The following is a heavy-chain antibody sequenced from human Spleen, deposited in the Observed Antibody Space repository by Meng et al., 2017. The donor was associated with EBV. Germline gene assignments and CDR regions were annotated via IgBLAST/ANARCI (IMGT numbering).Heavy chain of an antibody. CDR1: GYTFTRSD. J-gene: IGHJ4*02. CDR2: VKSYSGDT. CDR3: ARDQGVASAIDY. Sequence: QLLQSGPGGKEPGASVKVSCKASGYTFTRSDISWVRQAPGQGLEWVGRVKSYSGDTYYAEKFQGRVILTTDTSTSTAYMELRGLRSDDTAVYYCARDQGVASAIDYWGQGTLVTVSS. V-gene: IGHV1-18*04. D-gene: IGHD3-3*01.